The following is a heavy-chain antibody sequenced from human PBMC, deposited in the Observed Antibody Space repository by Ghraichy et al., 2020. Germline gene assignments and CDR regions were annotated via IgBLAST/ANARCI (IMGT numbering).Heavy chain of an antibody. CDR1: GFTFTTYA. D-gene: IGHD4-23*01. V-gene: IGHV3-23*01. CDR3: ANGGNLEGPFDY. Sequence: GGSLRLSCAASGFTFTTYAISWVRQAPGKGLEWVSAISGSGGRTYYADSVKGRFTISRDNSKNTLYLQMNSLSAEDTAVYYCANGGNLEGPFDYWGQGTLVTVSS. CDR2: ISGSGGRT. J-gene: IGHJ4*02.